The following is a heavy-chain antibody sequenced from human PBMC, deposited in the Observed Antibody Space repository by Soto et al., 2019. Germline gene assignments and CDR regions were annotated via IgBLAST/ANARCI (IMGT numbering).Heavy chain of an antibody. Sequence: QVQLQQWGAGLLKPSETLSLTCAVTGGPFIGYYWSWIRQSPGKGLVWIGEINHSGTTNYNPSLKSRVTVSIETSKSQFSLNLKSVTAADTAIYFCARGRTYYGSGSLDWFDPWGQGTLVSVAS. D-gene: IGHD3-10*01. J-gene: IGHJ5*02. CDR1: GGPFIGYY. V-gene: IGHV4-34*01. CDR2: INHSGTT. CDR3: ARGRTYYGSGSLDWFDP.